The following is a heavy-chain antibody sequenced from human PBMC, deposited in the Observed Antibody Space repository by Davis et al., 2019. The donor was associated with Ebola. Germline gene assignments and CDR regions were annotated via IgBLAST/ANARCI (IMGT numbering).Heavy chain of an antibody. V-gene: IGHV4-30-2*01. Sequence: MPSETLSLTCAVSGGSISSVGYFWSWIRQPPGKGLEWIGYIYHDGSTYYNPSLKSRVTISVDRSKNQFSLKLSSVTAADTAVYYCARGFAYSGLDYWGQGTLVTVSS. CDR3: ARGFAYSGLDY. CDR1: GGSISSVGYF. D-gene: IGHD5-12*01. CDR2: IYHDGST. J-gene: IGHJ4*02.